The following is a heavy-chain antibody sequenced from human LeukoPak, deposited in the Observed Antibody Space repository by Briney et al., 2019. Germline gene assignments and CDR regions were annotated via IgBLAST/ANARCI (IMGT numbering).Heavy chain of an antibody. Sequence: GGSLRLSCAASGFTFSSYGMHWVRQAPGKGLEWVAFIRYDGSNKYYADSVKGRFTISRDNSKNTLYLQMNSLRAEDTAVYYRANPSDCSSTSCYYQGDYWGQGTLVTVSS. V-gene: IGHV3-30*02. CDR1: GFTFSSYG. CDR3: ANPSDCSSTSCYYQGDY. J-gene: IGHJ4*02. CDR2: IRYDGSNK. D-gene: IGHD2-2*01.